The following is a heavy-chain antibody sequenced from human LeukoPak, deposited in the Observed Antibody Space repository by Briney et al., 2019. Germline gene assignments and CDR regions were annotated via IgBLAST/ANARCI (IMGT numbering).Heavy chain of an antibody. D-gene: IGHD2-8*01. V-gene: IGHV3-7*01. Sequence: GGSLRLSCAASGFTLSSYWMSWVRQAPGKGLEWVANIKQDGSEKYYVDSVKGRFTISRDNAKNSLYLQMNSLRAEDTAVYYCARDKYCTNGECCSGSRFNYWGQGTLVTVSS. CDR3: ARDKYCTNGECCSGSRFNY. J-gene: IGHJ4*02. CDR1: GFTLSSYW. CDR2: IKQDGSEK.